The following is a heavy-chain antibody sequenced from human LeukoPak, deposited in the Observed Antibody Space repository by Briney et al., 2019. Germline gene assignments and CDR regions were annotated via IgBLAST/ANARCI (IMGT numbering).Heavy chain of an antibody. J-gene: IGHJ5*02. D-gene: IGHD4-11*01. CDR1: GYSFTSYW. CDR2: IYPGDSDT. Sequence: GASLKISCKGSGYSFTSYWIGWVRHMPAEGLEWMGIIYPGDSDTRYSPSFQGQVTISANKSISTAYLQWSSLTASDTAMYYCARHRLTLTRETWFDPWGQGTLVTVSS. V-gene: IGHV5-51*01. CDR3: ARHRLTLTRETWFDP.